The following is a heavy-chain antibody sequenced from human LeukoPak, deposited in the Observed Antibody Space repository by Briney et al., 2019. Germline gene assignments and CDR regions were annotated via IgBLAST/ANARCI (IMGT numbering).Heavy chain of an antibody. CDR2: TYYRSKWYN. V-gene: IGHV6-1*01. Sequence: SQTLSLTCVISGDSVSSNSAAWNWLRQSPSSGLEWLGRTYYRSKWYNDYAVSVKSRITVNPDTSENQFSLQLNSVTPEDTAVYYCARDSGWFDPWGQGTLVTVSS. CDR1: GDSVSSNSAA. CDR3: ARDSGWFDP. J-gene: IGHJ5*02.